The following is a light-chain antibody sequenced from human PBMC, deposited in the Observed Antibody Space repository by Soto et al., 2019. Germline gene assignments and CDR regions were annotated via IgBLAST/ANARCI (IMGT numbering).Light chain of an antibody. CDR2: GAS. J-gene: IGKJ1*01. CDR3: QLYGNSPNT. Sequence: EIVLTQSPGTLSLSPGERATLSCRASETVAGSYLAWYQQKPGQAPRLLIHGASTRATGIADRFSGSGSGTDFTLTISRLEPEDFAVYYCQLYGNSPNTFGQGTKVDSK. CDR1: ETVAGSY. V-gene: IGKV3-20*01.